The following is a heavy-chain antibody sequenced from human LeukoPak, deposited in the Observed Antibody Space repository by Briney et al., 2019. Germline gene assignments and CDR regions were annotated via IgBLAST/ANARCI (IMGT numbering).Heavy chain of an antibody. CDR1: GGSISSYY. CDR3: AKPDGDFWSGYYMDV. J-gene: IGHJ6*02. D-gene: IGHD3-3*01. Sequence: SETLSLTCTVSGGSISSYYWSWIRQPAGKGLEWIGRIYTSGSTNYNPSLKSRVTMSVDTSKNQFSLKLSFVTAADTAVYYCAKPDGDFWSGYYMDVWGQGTTVTVSS. V-gene: IGHV4-4*07. CDR2: IYTSGST.